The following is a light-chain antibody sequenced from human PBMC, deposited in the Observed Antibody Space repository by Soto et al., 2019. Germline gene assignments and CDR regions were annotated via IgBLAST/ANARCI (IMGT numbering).Light chain of an antibody. CDR1: QSVDIY. Sequence: EIVLTQSPGNLSLSPGERAILSCRASQSVDIYLAWYQQKPGQAPRRLIYGISTRAPGIADRFSGSVSGPDFTLTISRLEPEDFAVYYCQQYGKSPYTFGQGTKLEIK. CDR3: QQYGKSPYT. J-gene: IGKJ2*01. V-gene: IGKV3-20*01. CDR2: GIS.